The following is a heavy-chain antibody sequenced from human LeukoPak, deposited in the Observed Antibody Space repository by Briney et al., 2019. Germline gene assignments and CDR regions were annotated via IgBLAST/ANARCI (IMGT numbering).Heavy chain of an antibody. Sequence: GASVKVSCKASGYTSTSYYMHWVRQAPGQGLEWMGIINPSGGSTSYAQKFQGRVTMTRDMSTSTVYMELSSLRSEDTAVYYCARDQFSSSWYVDPLGAFDIWGQGTMVTVSS. D-gene: IGHD6-13*01. CDR1: GYTSTSYY. J-gene: IGHJ3*02. CDR3: ARDQFSSSWYVDPLGAFDI. CDR2: INPSGGST. V-gene: IGHV1-46*01.